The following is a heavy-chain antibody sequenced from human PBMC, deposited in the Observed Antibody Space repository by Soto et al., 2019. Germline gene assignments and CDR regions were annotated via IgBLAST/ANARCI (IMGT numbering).Heavy chain of an antibody. J-gene: IGHJ4*02. D-gene: IGHD1-26*01. CDR3: ARGAGYSGSYSDYLDY. V-gene: IGHV1-2*04. CDR2: INPNSGGT. CDR1: GYTFTGYY. Sequence: ASVKFSCKASGYTFTGYYMHWVRQAPGQGLEWMGWINPNSGGTNYAQKFQGWVTMTRDTSISTAYMELSRLRSDDTAVYYCARGAGYSGSYSDYLDYWGQGTLVTVSS.